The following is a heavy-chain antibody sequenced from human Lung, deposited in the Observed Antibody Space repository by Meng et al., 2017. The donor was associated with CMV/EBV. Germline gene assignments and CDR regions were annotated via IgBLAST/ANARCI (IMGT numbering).Heavy chain of an antibody. CDR1: GFSFNTRGVS. J-gene: IGHJ5*01. Sequence: QITLKESGXMLVKXXXTLTLTRXYSGFSFNTRGVSVHWLRQPPGKALEWLGLIYWDDGDLYNPSLRPGVTITKDTSKNQVVLTLPNVGPADTATYFCVYSTVRRILRRYFFDSWRPGTLVTVSS. V-gene: IGHV2-5*02. CDR2: IYWDDGD. D-gene: IGHD3-9*01. CDR3: VYSTVRRILRRYFFDS.